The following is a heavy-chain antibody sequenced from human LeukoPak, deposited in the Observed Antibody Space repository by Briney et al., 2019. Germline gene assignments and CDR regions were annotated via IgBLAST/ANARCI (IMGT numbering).Heavy chain of an antibody. CDR1: GYTFTTYA. V-gene: IGHV1-3*01. J-gene: IGHJ4*02. CDR2: INAGHGNT. Sequence: ASVKVSCKASGYTFTTYAMHWVRQAPGQRLEWMGWINAGHGNTKYSQKFQARVTITRDTSASTAYMELSSLRSEDTAVYYCARDPIGSRWPYYFDYWGQGTLVTVSS. D-gene: IGHD6-13*01. CDR3: ARDPIGSRWPYYFDY.